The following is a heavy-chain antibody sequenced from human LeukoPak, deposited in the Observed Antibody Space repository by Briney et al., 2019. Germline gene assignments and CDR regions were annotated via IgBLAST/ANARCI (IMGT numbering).Heavy chain of an antibody. J-gene: IGHJ5*02. CDR3: AKGLKAYFYYDSSGYPEWFDP. CDR2: ISYDGSNE. D-gene: IGHD3-22*01. CDR1: GFTFSSYG. V-gene: IGHV3-30*18. Sequence: PGGSLRLSCAASGFTFSSYGMHWVRQAPGKGLEWVAVISYDGSNEYYADSVKGRFTISRDNSKNTLYLQMNSLRAEDTAVYYCAKGLKAYFYYDSSGYPEWFDPWGQGTLVTVSS.